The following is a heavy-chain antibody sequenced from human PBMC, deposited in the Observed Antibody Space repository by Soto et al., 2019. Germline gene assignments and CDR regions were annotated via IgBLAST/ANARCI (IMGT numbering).Heavy chain of an antibody. V-gene: IGHV3-23*01. CDR3: AKTIAGSYYYYGMDV. Sequence: GGSLRLSCAASGFTFSSYAMRWVRQAPGKGLERVSAISGSGGSTYYADSVKGRFTISRDNSKNTLYLQMNSLRAEDTAVYYCAKTIAGSYYYYGMDVWGQGTTVTVS. CDR2: ISGSGGST. D-gene: IGHD6-13*01. J-gene: IGHJ6*02. CDR1: GFTFSSYA.